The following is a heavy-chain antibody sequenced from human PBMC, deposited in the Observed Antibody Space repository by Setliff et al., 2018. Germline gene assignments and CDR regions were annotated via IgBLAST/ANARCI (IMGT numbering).Heavy chain of an antibody. CDR3: AAGLGYSGYDATKGSGWYFDY. Sequence: SETLSLTCTVSGYSISSGYSWSWIRQPPGKGLEWIGYIYHSGSTYYNPSLKSRVTISVDRSKNQFSLKLSSVTAADTAVYYCAAGLGYSGYDATKGSGWYFDYWGQGTLVTVSS. D-gene: IGHD5-12*01. CDR2: IYHSGST. CDR1: GYSISSGYS. J-gene: IGHJ4*02. V-gene: IGHV4-38-2*02.